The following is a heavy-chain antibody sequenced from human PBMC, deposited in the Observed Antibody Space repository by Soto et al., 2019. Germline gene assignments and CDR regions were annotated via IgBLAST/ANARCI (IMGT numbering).Heavy chain of an antibody. Sequence: QVQLQESGPGLVKPSETLSLTCTVSGGSISSYYWSWIRQPPGRGLEWIGYIYYTGRTNYIPSLNSRVTLSVDTSKNQFSLKLTSVTAADTAVYYCARGRKRFDFWGQGTLVTVSS. J-gene: IGHJ4*02. CDR1: GGSISSYY. V-gene: IGHV4-59*01. CDR3: ARGRKRFDF. CDR2: IYYTGRT.